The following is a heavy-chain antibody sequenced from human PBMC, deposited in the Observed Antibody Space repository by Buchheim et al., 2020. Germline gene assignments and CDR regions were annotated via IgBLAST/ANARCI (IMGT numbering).Heavy chain of an antibody. D-gene: IGHD3-22*01. CDR1: GFTFNNYG. CDR3: ARVSEIVVVITTADAFDI. V-gene: IGHV3-48*01. CDR2: ISSRVNTI. J-gene: IGHJ3*02. Sequence: EVQLVESGGGLVQPGGSLTLSCAASGFTFNNYGMSWVRQAPGKGLEWVSYISSRVNTIYYADSVKGRFTISRDNAKKSLYLQMNSLRAEDTAVYYCARVSEIVVVITTADAFDIWGQGT.